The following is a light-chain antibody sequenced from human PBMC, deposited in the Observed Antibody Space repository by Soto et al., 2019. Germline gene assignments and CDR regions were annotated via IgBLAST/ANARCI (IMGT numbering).Light chain of an antibody. CDR1: QSISSSF. J-gene: IGKJ3*01. CDR3: QHYGNSPPEYT. Sequence: EIVLTQSPGTLSLSPGERATLSCRASQSISSSFLAWYQQRPGQAPRLLIFGASYRATGIPDRFSGSGSGTDFTLTISRLELEDFAVYYCQHYGNSPPEYTFGPGTNVDSK. CDR2: GAS. V-gene: IGKV3-20*01.